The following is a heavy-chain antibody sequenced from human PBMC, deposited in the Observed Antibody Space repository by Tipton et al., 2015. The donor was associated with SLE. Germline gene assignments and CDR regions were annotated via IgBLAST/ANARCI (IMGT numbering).Heavy chain of an antibody. CDR1: GGSISSSSYY. CDR2: IYYSGST. J-gene: IGHJ3*02. CDR3: ARQAAAAGTVAFDI. Sequence: TLSLTCTVSGGSISSSSYYWGWIRQPPGKGLEWIGSIYYSGSTYYNPSLKSRVTISVDTSKNQFSLKLSSVTAADTAVYYCARQAAAAGTVAFDIWGQGTMVTFSS. V-gene: IGHV4-39*07. D-gene: IGHD6-13*01.